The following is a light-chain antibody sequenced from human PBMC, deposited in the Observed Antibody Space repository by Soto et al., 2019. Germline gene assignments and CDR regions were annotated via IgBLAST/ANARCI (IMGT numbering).Light chain of an antibody. Sequence: QSVLTQPPSVSGAPGQRVPISCTGSGSNIGAGYDVHWYQHRPGTAPKLLVFGDSHRPSGVPDRFSGSKSGTSASLAITGLQAEDEGDYYCQSYDSTLDARYVFGTGTKVTVL. CDR3: QSYDSTLDARYV. CDR1: GSNIGAGYD. V-gene: IGLV1-40*01. J-gene: IGLJ1*01. CDR2: GDS.